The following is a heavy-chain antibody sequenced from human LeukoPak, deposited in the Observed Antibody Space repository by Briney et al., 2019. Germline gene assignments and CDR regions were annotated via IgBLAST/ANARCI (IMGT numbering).Heavy chain of an antibody. Sequence: GGSLRLSCAVSTFPINYWMSWVRQAPGKGLEWVGRDKSQKDGGRTDYAAPVKGRFTISRDDSKNTLYLQRNSLKIEDTAVYYCTTGSAYSGLDNWGQGTLVTVPS. V-gene: IGHV3-15*01. CDR2: DKSQKDGGRT. D-gene: IGHD3-22*01. CDR3: TTGSAYSGLDN. J-gene: IGHJ4*02. CDR1: TFPINYW.